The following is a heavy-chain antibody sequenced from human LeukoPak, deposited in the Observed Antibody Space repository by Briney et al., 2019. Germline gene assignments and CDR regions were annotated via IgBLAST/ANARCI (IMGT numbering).Heavy chain of an antibody. Sequence: ASVKVSCKASGYTFTGYYMHWVRQAPGQGPEWMGWINPNSGGTNYAQKFQGRVTMTRDTSISTAYMELSRLRSDVTAVYYCARSIVRAAPDYWGQGTLVTVSS. J-gene: IGHJ4*02. D-gene: IGHD2/OR15-2a*01. CDR2: INPNSGGT. V-gene: IGHV1-2*02. CDR1: GYTFTGYY. CDR3: ARSIVRAAPDY.